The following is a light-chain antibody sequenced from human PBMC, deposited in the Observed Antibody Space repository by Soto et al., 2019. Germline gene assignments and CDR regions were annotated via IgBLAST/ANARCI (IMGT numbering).Light chain of an antibody. CDR2: GAS. CDR3: QQYSNALT. J-gene: IGKJ4*01. CDR1: RSVSNNY. V-gene: IGKV3-20*01. Sequence: EIVLTQTPSTLSLSSGERATLSCRASRSVSNNYFAWYQQKPGQAPRLLVYGASDRATGIPDRFSGSGSGTDFTLTISRLEPEDFAVYFCQQYSNALTFGGGTKVELK.